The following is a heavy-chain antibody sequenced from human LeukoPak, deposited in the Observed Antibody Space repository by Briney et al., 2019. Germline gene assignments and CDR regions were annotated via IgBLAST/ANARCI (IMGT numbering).Heavy chain of an antibody. CDR3: ARDLGYSGFDWAP. J-gene: IGHJ5*02. D-gene: IGHD5-12*01. CDR1: GYSISSGYY. Sequence: PSETLSLTCTVSGYSISSGYYWGWILQPPGKRLEWVGSIHSSGNTYYNPTLKSRVTISVDTSKNQFSLNLTSVTAADAAVYYCARDLGYSGFDWAPWGQGTLVTVSS. CDR2: IHSSGNT. V-gene: IGHV4-38-2*02.